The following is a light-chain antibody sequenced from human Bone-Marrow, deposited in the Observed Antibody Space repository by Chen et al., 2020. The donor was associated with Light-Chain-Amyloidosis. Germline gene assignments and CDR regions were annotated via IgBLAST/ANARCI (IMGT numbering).Light chain of an antibody. CDR1: DLPTKY. CDR3: QSADSSGTYEVI. Sequence: SSELTQPPSVSVSPVQTARITCSGDDLPTKYAYWYQQKPGQAPVLVIHWDTERPSGISERFSGSSSGTTATLTISGVQAEDEADYHCQSADSSGTYEVIFGGGTKLTVL. CDR2: WDT. V-gene: IGLV3-25*03. J-gene: IGLJ2*01.